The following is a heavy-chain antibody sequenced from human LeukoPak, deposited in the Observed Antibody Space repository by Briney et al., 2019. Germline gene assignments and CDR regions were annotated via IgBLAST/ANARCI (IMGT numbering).Heavy chain of an antibody. V-gene: IGHV4-59*01. D-gene: IGHD6-13*01. CDR3: ARDRGTEGIDF. J-gene: IGHJ4*02. Sequence: PSETLSLTYTVSGGSISSYYWSWIRQPPGKGLEWIGYIYYSGSTNYNPSLKSRVTISVDTSKNQFSLKLSSVTAADTAVYYCARDRGTEGIDFWGQGTLVTVSS. CDR1: GGSISSYY. CDR2: IYYSGST.